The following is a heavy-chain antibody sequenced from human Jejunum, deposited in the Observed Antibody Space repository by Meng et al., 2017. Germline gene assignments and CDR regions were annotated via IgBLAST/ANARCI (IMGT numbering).Heavy chain of an antibody. CDR1: GYTFTDNH. V-gene: IGHV1-2*02. D-gene: IGHD7-27*01. CDR3: ARELGINAFNI. J-gene: IGHJ3*02. CDR2: MDPNSAHT. Sequence: ASVKVSCKASGYTFTDNHIYWMRQAPEQGLECMGWMDPNSAHTNYAQKFQGRVTMTRDTSISTAYMELSSLRSDDTAVYYCARELGINAFNIWGQGTMVTVSS.